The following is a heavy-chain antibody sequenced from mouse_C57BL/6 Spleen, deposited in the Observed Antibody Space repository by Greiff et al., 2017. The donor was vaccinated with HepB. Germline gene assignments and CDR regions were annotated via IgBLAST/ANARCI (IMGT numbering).Heavy chain of an antibody. CDR2: INPNNGGT. Sequence: VQLQQSGPELVKPGASVKVSCKASGYTFTDYNMHWVKQSHGKSLEWIGYINPNNGGTSYNQKFKGKATLTVNKSSSTAYMELRSLTSEDSAVYYCAPYYYGSDAMDYWGQGTSVTVSS. CDR3: APYYYGSDAMDY. J-gene: IGHJ4*01. D-gene: IGHD1-1*01. CDR1: GYTFTDYN. V-gene: IGHV1-22*01.